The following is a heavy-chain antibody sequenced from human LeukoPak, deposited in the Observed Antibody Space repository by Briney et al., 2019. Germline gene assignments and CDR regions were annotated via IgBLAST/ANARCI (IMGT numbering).Heavy chain of an antibody. J-gene: IGHJ4*02. Sequence: PGGSLRLSCAASGFTFSSSSMNWVRQAPGKGLEWVSYISSSSSTIYYADSVKGRFTISRDNAENSLYLQMNSLRGEDTAVYYCAREFTSAFSGSSRGLWGQGTLVTVSS. V-gene: IGHV3-48*04. CDR1: GFTFSSSS. CDR3: AREFTSAFSGSSRGL. D-gene: IGHD1-26*01. CDR2: ISSSSSTI.